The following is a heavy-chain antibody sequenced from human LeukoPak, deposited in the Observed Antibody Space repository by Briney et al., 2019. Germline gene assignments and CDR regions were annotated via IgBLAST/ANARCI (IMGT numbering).Heavy chain of an antibody. CDR2: IGTAGDT. Sequence: PGGSLRLSCAASGFTFSSYDMHWVRQATGKGLEWVSAIGTAGDTYYPGSVKGRFTISRDNAKNSLYLQMNSLRAEDTAVYYCARDSHDSSGYYYASDWFDPWGQGTLVTVSS. D-gene: IGHD3-22*01. CDR1: GFTFSSYD. CDR3: ARDSHDSSGYYYASDWFDP. V-gene: IGHV3-13*01. J-gene: IGHJ5*02.